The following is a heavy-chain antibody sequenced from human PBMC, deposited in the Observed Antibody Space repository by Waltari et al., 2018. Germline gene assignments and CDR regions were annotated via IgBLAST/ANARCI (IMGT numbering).Heavy chain of an antibody. Sequence: QVQLVQSGAEVKKPGASVKVSCKASGYTFTGYYLHWVRQATGQGLEWMGRINPNSGGTNYAQKFQGRVTMTRDTSISTAYMELSRLRSDDTAVYYCARDSITMVRGVITLGYWGQGTLVTVSS. V-gene: IGHV1-2*06. CDR1: GYTFTGYY. D-gene: IGHD3-10*01. CDR3: ARDSITMVRGVITLGY. CDR2: INPNSGGT. J-gene: IGHJ4*02.